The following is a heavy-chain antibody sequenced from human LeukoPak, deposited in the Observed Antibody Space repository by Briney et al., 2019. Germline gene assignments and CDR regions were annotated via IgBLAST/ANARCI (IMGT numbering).Heavy chain of an antibody. CDR1: GFTFSSYS. D-gene: IGHD6-19*01. CDR3: ARDQRRVAGQRYYFDY. CDR2: ISYDGSNK. Sequence: GGSLRLSCAASGFTFSSYSMNWVRQAPGKGLEWVAVISYDGSNKYYADSVKGRFTISRDNSKNTLYLQMNSLRAEDTAVYYCARDQRRVAGQRYYFDYWGQGTLVTVSS. J-gene: IGHJ4*02. V-gene: IGHV3-30*03.